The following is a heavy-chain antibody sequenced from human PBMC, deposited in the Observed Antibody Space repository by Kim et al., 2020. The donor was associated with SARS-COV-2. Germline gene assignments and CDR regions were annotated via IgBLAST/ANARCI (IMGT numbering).Heavy chain of an antibody. CDR1: GYTFKNYP. CDR3: ARDMNLTVYDY. V-gene: IGHV1-3*01. Sequence: ASVKVSCKASGYTFKNYPIHWLRQAPGERLEWMGWVNAANDKTKYSQKFQGRVTITRDTSANTAYMDLSSLTSEDTAIYYCARDMNLTVYDYWGQGTLVT. J-gene: IGHJ4*02. D-gene: IGHD4-4*01. CDR2: VNAANDKT.